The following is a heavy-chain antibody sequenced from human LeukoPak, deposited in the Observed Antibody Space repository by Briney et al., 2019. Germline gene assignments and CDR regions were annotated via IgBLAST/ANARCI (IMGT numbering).Heavy chain of an antibody. CDR3: AKGWNGYNYGFDY. CDR2: ISSSGSTI. V-gene: IGHV3-11*01. Sequence: NPGGSLRLSRAASGFTFSDYYMSWIRQAPGKGLEWVSYISSSGSTIYYADSVKGRFTISRDNSKNTLYLQMNSLRAEDTAVYYCAKGWNGYNYGFDYWGQGTLVTVSS. D-gene: IGHD5-24*01. CDR1: GFTFSDYY. J-gene: IGHJ4*02.